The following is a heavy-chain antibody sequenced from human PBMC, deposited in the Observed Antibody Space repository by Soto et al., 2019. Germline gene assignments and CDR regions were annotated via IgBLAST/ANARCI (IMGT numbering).Heavy chain of an antibody. CDR1: GYTFTSYY. CDR2: INPSGGST. J-gene: IGHJ5*02. CDR3: ARESVRDIVVVVGNWFDH. D-gene: IGHD2-15*01. Sequence: GASVKVSCKASGYTFTSYYMHWVRQAPGQGLEWMGIINPSGGSTSYAQKFQGRVTMTRDTSTSTVYMELSSLRSEDTAVYYCARESVRDIVVVVGNWFDHWGHGTLGTVSS. V-gene: IGHV1-46*01.